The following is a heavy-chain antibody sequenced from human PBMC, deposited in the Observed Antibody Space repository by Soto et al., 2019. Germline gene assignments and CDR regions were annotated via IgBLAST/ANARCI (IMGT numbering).Heavy chain of an antibody. D-gene: IGHD5-12*01. Sequence: ASVKVSCKASGGTFSSYAISWVRQAPGQGLEWMGGIIPIFGTANYAQKFQGRVTITADESTSTAYMELSSLRSEDTAVYYCARVHGYNSPFDYWGQGTLVTVSS. CDR1: GGTFSSYA. CDR3: ARVHGYNSPFDY. V-gene: IGHV1-69*13. J-gene: IGHJ4*02. CDR2: IIPIFGTA.